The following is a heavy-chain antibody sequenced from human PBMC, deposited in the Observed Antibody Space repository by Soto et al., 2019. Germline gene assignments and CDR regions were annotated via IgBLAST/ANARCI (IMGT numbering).Heavy chain of an antibody. CDR2: TYYRSKWYN. Sequence: SQSLSLTCAMSGDSVSGNSAAWNWIRQSPSRGLEWLGRTYYRSKWYNDYAVSVKSRITINPDTSKNQFSLQLNSVTPEDTAVYYCARGARFTIFHAFDIWGQGTMVTVSS. V-gene: IGHV6-1*01. CDR3: ARGARFTIFHAFDI. J-gene: IGHJ3*02. D-gene: IGHD3-3*01. CDR1: GDSVSGNSAA.